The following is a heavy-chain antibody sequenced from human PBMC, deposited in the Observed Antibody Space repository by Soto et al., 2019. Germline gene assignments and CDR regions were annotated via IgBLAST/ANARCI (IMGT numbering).Heavy chain of an antibody. CDR3: ARDKITGLFDY. CDR2: INHSGST. Sequence: QVQLQQWGAGLLKPSETLSLTCAVYGGSFSGYYWTWIRQPPGTGLEWIGEINHSGSTNYNPSLKIRVNISVNTSKHQFSLKLTSVTAADTAVYYCARDKITGLFDYWGQGTLVTVSS. D-gene: IGHD2-8*02. J-gene: IGHJ4*02. CDR1: GGSFSGYY. V-gene: IGHV4-34*01.